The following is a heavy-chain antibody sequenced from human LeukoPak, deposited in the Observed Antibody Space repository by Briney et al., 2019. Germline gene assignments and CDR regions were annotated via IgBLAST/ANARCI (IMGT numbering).Heavy chain of an antibody. J-gene: IGHJ5*02. CDR1: GGSISSYY. V-gene: IGHV4-59*01. D-gene: IGHD3-9*01. Sequence: SETLSLTCSVSGGSISSYYWSWIRQPPGKGLEWIGYIYYNGNTNYSPSLKSRVTISLDASKIQFSLKLTSVTAADTAVYYCARGGTYNGILSFDPWGQGTLVTVSS. CDR2: IYYNGNT. CDR3: ARGGTYNGILSFDP.